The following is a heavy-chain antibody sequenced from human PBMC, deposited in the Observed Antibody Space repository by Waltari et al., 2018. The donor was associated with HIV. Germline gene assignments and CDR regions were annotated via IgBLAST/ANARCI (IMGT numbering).Heavy chain of an antibody. V-gene: IGHV3-53*01. CDR2: IDSGGST. J-gene: IGHJ4*02. D-gene: IGHD2-21*02. Sequence: EVQLVESGGGLIQPGGSLRLSCAASGFSVSSNYMSWVRQAPGKGLELVSVIDSGGSTYYADSVKGRFTISRDNSKNTLYLQMNSLRAEDTAVYYCARGFGCGGDCYYFDYWGQGTLVTVSS. CDR3: ARGFGCGGDCYYFDY. CDR1: GFSVSSNY.